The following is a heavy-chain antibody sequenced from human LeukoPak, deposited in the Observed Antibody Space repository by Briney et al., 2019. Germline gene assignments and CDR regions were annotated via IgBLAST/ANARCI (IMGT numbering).Heavy chain of an antibody. J-gene: IGHJ4*02. CDR3: ARVAIKAPPYYFDC. V-gene: IGHV4-4*09. CDR1: GGSISDYY. CDR2: IYTSGGA. D-gene: IGHD3-9*01. Sequence: SETRSLTCTVSGGSISDYYWSWIRQPPGKGLEWIGNIYTSGGANYNPSLRSRVTMSVDTSKNFFSLKMSSVTAADKAVYYCARVAIKAPPYYFDCWGQGTLVTVSS.